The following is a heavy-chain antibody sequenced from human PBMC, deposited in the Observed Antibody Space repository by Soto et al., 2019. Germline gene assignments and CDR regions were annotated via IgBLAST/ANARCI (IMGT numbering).Heavy chain of an antibody. Sequence: QVQLQESGPGVLTPSGTLSLNCAVSGGSIIRSDWWSWVRQPPGRGLEWIGEIHHSGYTSYNPSLKSRVTVSVDKSKNQFSLNLTSVTAADTAVYYCARQTSYDSGGYRRYFDLWGRGTLVTVSS. J-gene: IGHJ2*01. CDR2: IHHSGYT. D-gene: IGHD3-22*01. CDR1: GGSIIRSDW. CDR3: ARQTSYDSGGYRRYFDL. V-gene: IGHV4-4*02.